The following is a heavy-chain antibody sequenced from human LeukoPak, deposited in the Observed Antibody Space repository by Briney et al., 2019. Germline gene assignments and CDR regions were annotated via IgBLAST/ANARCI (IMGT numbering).Heavy chain of an antibody. J-gene: IGHJ4*02. CDR3: ARVGVIAAAGDFDY. V-gene: IGHV7-4-1*02. CDR1: GYTFTSYA. D-gene: IGHD6-13*01. Sequence: ASVKVPCKASGYTFTSYAMNWVRQAPGQGLEWMGWINTNTGNPTYAQGFTGRFVFSLDTSVSTAYLQISSLKAEDTAVYYCARVGVIAAAGDFDYWGQGTLVTVSS. CDR2: INTNTGNP.